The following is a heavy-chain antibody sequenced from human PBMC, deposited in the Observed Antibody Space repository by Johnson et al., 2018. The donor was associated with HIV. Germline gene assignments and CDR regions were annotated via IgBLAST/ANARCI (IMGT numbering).Heavy chain of an antibody. CDR2: IRYDGSIE. V-gene: IGHV3-30*02. J-gene: IGHJ3*02. D-gene: IGHD5-18*01. Sequence: QVQLVESGGGLVKPGGSLTLSCAASGFTFSDYYVSWVRQAPGKGLEWVAFIRYDGSIEYYVDSVKGRFTISRDNSKNTMFLQMNSLRAEDTAVYYCPRETNSAMAGDAFDIWGQGTMVTVSS. CDR1: GFTFSDYY. CDR3: PRETNSAMAGDAFDI.